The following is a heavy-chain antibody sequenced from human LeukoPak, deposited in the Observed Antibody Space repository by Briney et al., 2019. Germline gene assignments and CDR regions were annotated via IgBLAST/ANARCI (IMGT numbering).Heavy chain of an antibody. V-gene: IGHV3-7*01. Sequence: PGGSLRLSCAASGFTFSSYWMSWVRQAPGKGLEWVANIKQDGSEKYYVDSVKGRFTISRDNAKNSLYLQMNSLRAEDTAVYYCAREDSTYYDYVWGSYRWNYDSSGYFDYWGQGTLVTVSS. D-gene: IGHD3-16*02. J-gene: IGHJ4*02. CDR3: AREDSTYYDYVWGSYRWNYDSSGYFDY. CDR1: GFTFSSYW. CDR2: IKQDGSEK.